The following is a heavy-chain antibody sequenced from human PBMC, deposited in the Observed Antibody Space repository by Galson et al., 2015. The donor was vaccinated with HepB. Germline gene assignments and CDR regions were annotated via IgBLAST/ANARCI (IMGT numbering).Heavy chain of an antibody. V-gene: IGHV3-33*01. CDR1: GFTFRSYG. D-gene: IGHD2-15*01. Sequence: SLRLSCAASGFTFRSYGMHWVRQAPGKGLDWVAIIWYDGSNKYYADSVKGRFTISRDNSKSVLYLQMNSLRAEDTAVYYCASLYCSGGTCSLDRWGQGTLVTVSS. J-gene: IGHJ5*02. CDR3: ASLYCSGGTCSLDR. CDR2: IWYDGSNK.